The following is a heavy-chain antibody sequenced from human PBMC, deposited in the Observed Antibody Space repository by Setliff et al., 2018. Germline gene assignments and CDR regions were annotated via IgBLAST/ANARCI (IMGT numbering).Heavy chain of an antibody. V-gene: IGHV4-34*01. CDR2: INHRGST. Sequence: SETLSLTCAVYGDSFSDYYWSWIRQPPGKGLEWIEEINHRGSTNYSPSLRSRVTMSVDTSKKQLSLKLSTVTAADTAVYHCARENTGRWLQRQINNWFDPWGQGTLVTVSS. CDR1: GDSFSDYY. D-gene: IGHD5-12*01. J-gene: IGHJ5*02. CDR3: ARENTGRWLQRQINNWFDP.